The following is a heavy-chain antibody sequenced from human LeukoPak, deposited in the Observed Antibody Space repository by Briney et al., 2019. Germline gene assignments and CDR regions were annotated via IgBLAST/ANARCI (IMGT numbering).Heavy chain of an antibody. D-gene: IGHD6-13*01. V-gene: IGHV3-23*01. CDR2: ISGSGATT. CDR3: AKAYSSSWDYFDY. Sequence: GGSLRLSCAASGFTFSTYAMNWVRQGLEKGLEWVSRISGSGATTHYTESVTGRFTISRDNSKNTLYLQMNTARAEDTAVYYCAKAYSSSWDYFDYWGQGTLVTVSS. CDR1: GFTFSTYA. J-gene: IGHJ4*02.